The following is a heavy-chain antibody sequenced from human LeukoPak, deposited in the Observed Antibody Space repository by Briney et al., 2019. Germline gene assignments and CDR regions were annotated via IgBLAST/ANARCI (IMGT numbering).Heavy chain of an antibody. Sequence: ASVTVSCKASGYSFTSHDINWVRQATGQGLEWMGWMKPNNGKTGYAQKFQGRVTMTSDTSISTAYMELSSLKSEDTAVYYCVRWADTPFDYWGQGTLVTVSS. CDR1: GYSFTSHD. CDR3: VRWADTPFDY. D-gene: IGHD5-18*01. V-gene: IGHV1-8*01. CDR2: MKPNNGKT. J-gene: IGHJ4*02.